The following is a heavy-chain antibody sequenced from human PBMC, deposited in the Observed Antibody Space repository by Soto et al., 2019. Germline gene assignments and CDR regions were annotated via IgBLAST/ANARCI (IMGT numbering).Heavy chain of an antibody. V-gene: IGHV4-59*01. J-gene: IGHJ5*02. D-gene: IGHD6-13*01. CDR2: ISNSGSS. CDR3: ARAHPKYTSSWQHISNWFDP. CDR1: GGSISGYY. Sequence: SETLSLTCTVSGGSISGYYWNWIRQPPGKGLEWIGYISNSGSSNNDPSLKSRVTVSLDTSKNQVSLKLTSVTAADTAVYYCARAHPKYTSSWQHISNWFDPWGQGTLVTVSS.